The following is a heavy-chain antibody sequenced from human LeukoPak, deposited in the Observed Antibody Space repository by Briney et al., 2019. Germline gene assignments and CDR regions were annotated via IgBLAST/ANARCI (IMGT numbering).Heavy chain of an antibody. CDR1: GGSISSYY. CDR2: IYYSGST. V-gene: IGHV4-59*01. Sequence: PSETLSLTCTVSGGSISSYYWSWIRQPPGKGLEWIGYIYYSGSTNYNPSLKSRVTISVATSKNQFSLKLSSVTAADTAVYYCARVQGYGMDVWGQGTTVTVSS. CDR3: ARVQGYGMDV. J-gene: IGHJ6*02.